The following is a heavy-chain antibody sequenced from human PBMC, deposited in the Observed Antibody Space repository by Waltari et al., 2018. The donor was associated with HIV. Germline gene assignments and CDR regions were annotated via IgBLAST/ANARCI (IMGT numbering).Heavy chain of an antibody. CDR3: ARQGRSASEFDF. V-gene: IGHV5-51*01. J-gene: IGHJ4*02. CDR1: GYSFTSYW. Sequence: EVQLVQSGAQLKKPGESLKLSCKGSGYSFTSYWIGRVRQLPGKGLEWMAVIFPDDSDTRYSPSFQGQVTISADKSISTAYLQWSSLKASDTAMYYCARQGRSASEFDFWGQGTLVTVSS. CDR2: IFPDDSDT.